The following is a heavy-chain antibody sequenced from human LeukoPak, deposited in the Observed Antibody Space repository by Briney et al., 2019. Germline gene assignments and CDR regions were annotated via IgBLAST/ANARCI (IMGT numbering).Heavy chain of an antibody. CDR1: GYTFTDYY. D-gene: IGHD3-22*01. V-gene: IGHV1-2*02. CDR3: ARVAGYYYDSRGYYFGFDY. J-gene: IGHJ4*02. CDR2: INPNSGGT. Sequence: ASVKVSCKASGYTFTDYYMHWVRQAPGQGLEWMGWINPNSGGTNYAQKFQGRVTMTRDTSISTAYMELSRLRSDDTAVYYCARVAGYYYDSRGYYFGFDYWGQGILVTVSS.